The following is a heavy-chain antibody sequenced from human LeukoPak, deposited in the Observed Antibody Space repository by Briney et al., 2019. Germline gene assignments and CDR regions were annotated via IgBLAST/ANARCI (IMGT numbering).Heavy chain of an antibody. CDR3: ARFSGSYTFDY. D-gene: IGHD1-26*01. Sequence: SETLSLTCTVSGGSISSGSYYWSWIRQPAGKGLEWIGRIYTSGSTSYNPSLKRRVTISVDTSKNQCSLKLSSVTAADTAVYYCARFSGSYTFDYWGQGTLVTVSS. J-gene: IGHJ4*02. V-gene: IGHV4-61*02. CDR2: IYTSGST. CDR1: GGSISSGSYY.